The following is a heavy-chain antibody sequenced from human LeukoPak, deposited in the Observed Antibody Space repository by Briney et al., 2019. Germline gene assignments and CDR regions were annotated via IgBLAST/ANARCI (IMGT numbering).Heavy chain of an antibody. J-gene: IGHJ4*02. CDR1: GFTFSGYW. V-gene: IGHV3-74*01. Sequence: GGSLRLSCTASGFTFSGYWMHWVRQAPGTGLVWVSRINGDGGDTGYADSVKGRFTTFRDNAKSTLYLQMNSLRAEDTAVYYCARGKDGDFDSWGQGTLVTVSS. D-gene: IGHD4-17*01. CDR2: INGDGGDT. CDR3: ARGKDGDFDS.